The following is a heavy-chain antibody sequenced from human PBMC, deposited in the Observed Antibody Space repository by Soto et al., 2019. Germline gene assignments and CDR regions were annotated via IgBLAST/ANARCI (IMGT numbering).Heavy chain of an antibody. CDR1: GGTFSSYT. CDR2: IIPILGIA. D-gene: IGHD2-2*01. Sequence: QVQLVQSGAEVKKPGSSVKVSCKASGGTFSSYTISWVRQAPGQGLEWMGRIIPILGIANYAQKFQGRVTITADKSTSTAYMELSRLRSEDTAVYYCARDLVEYCSSTSCYYGYWGQGTLVTVSS. J-gene: IGHJ4*02. CDR3: ARDLVEYCSSTSCYYGY. V-gene: IGHV1-69*08.